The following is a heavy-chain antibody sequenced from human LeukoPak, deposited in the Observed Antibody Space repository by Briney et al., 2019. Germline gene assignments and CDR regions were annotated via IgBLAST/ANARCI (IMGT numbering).Heavy chain of an antibody. CDR1: GFTFSNYA. Sequence: PGGSLRLSCAASGFTFSNYAMSWVRQAPGKGLEWVSTISGGGITTYYADSAKGRLTISRDNSKNTMFLQMNSLRADDTAVYYCPRQSYASGWNPFDYWGQGILVTVSS. J-gene: IGHJ4*02. V-gene: IGHV3-23*01. CDR2: ISGGGITT. CDR3: PRQSYASGWNPFDY. D-gene: IGHD6-19*01.